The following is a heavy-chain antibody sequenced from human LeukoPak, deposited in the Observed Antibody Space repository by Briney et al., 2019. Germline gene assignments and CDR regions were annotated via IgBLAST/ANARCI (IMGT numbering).Heavy chain of an antibody. J-gene: IGHJ4*02. D-gene: IGHD3-22*01. CDR2: ISAYNGNT. Sequence: ASVKVSCKASGYTFTSYGISWVRQAPGQGLEWMGWISAYNGNTNYAQKLQGRVTMTTDTSASTAYMELRSLRSDDTAVYYCARDGGYYDSSGIDYWGQGTLVTVSS. V-gene: IGHV1-18*01. CDR1: GYTFTSYG. CDR3: ARDGGYYDSSGIDY.